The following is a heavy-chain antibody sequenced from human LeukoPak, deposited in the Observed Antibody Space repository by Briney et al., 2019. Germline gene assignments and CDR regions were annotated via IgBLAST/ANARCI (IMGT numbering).Heavy chain of an antibody. V-gene: IGHV5-51*01. Sequence: GESLQISCKGSGYTFTNSWIGWVRQMPGKGLEWMGIIFPGDSDTRYSPSFQGQVTISADKSISTAYLQWSSLKASDTAMYYCARLAAYCGGDCPYYWGQGTLVTVSS. CDR1: GYTFTNSW. D-gene: IGHD2-21*02. CDR2: IFPGDSDT. CDR3: ARLAAYCGGDCPYY. J-gene: IGHJ4*02.